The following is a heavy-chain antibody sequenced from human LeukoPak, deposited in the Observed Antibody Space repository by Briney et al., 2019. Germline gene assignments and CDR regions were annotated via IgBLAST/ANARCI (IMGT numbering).Heavy chain of an antibody. CDR3: ARRGCSSTSCYGGTNLPFDY. D-gene: IGHD2-2*01. V-gene: IGHV4-39*01. CDR2: IYYSGST. J-gene: IGHJ4*02. CDR1: GGSISSSNYY. Sequence: SETLSLTCTVSGGSISSSNYYWGWIRRPPGKGLEWIGSIYYSGSTYYNPSLKSRVTISVDTSKNQFSLKLTSVTAADTAVYYCARRGCSSTSCYGGTNLPFDYWGQGTLLTVSS.